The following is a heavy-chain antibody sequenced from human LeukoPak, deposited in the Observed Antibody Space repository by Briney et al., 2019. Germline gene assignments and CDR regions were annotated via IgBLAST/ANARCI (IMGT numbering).Heavy chain of an antibody. V-gene: IGHV3-23*01. D-gene: IGHD3-22*01. Sequence: GGSLRLSCAVSGITLSNYGMSWVRQAPGKGLEWVAGISDSGGSTKYADSVKGRFTISRDNPKNTLYLQMNSLRAEDTAVYFCAKRGVVIRVILVGFHKEAYYFESWGQGALVTVSS. CDR1: GITLSNYG. J-gene: IGHJ4*02. CDR3: AKRGVVIRVILVGFHKEAYYFES. CDR2: ISDSGGST.